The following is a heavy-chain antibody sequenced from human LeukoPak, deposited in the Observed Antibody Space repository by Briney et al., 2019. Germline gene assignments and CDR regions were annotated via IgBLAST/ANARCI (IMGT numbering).Heavy chain of an antibody. J-gene: IGHJ5*02. D-gene: IGHD2-2*01. CDR1: GYTFTDYY. Sequence: ASVKVSCKASGYTFTDYYMHWVRQAPGQGLEWMGWMSPKNGGTNYAQKFQGRVIMTRDTSISTSYMELSRLTSDDTAVYYCARSSVIVPAAINWFDPWGQETLVTVSS. V-gene: IGHV1-2*02. CDR2: MSPKNGGT. CDR3: ARSSVIVPAAINWFDP.